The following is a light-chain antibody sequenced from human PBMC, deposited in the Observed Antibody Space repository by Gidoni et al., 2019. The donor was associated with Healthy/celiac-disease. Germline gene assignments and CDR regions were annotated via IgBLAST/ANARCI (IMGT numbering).Light chain of an antibody. J-gene: IGLJ1*01. Sequence: QSVLTQPPSVSGAPGLRVSISCTGSSSNIGAGSDVPWYPQRPGTAPKLLIYGNSNRPSGVPDRFSGSKSGTSASLAITGLQAEDEADYYCQSYDSSLSGFYVFGTGTKVTVL. CDR1: SSNIGAGSD. CDR2: GNS. CDR3: QSYDSSLSGFYV. V-gene: IGLV1-40*01.